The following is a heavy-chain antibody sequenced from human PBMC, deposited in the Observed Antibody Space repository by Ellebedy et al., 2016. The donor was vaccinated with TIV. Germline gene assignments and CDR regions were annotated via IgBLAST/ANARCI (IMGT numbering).Heavy chain of an antibody. V-gene: IGHV1-3*01. D-gene: IGHD6-13*01. CDR1: GYTFTSYA. J-gene: IGHJ5*02. CDR2: INAGNGNT. Sequence: AASVKVSCKASGYTFTSYAMHWVRQAPGQRLEWMGWINAGNGNTKYSQKFQGRVTITRDTSTTTAYMELRSLRSDDTAVYYCARIKLRIAAAGTSWFDPWGQGTLVTVSS. CDR3: ARIKLRIAAAGTSWFDP.